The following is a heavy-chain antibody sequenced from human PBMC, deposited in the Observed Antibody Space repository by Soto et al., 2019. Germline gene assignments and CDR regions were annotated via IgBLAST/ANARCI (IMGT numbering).Heavy chain of an antibody. V-gene: IGHV3-13*01. D-gene: IGHD5-18*01. J-gene: IGHJ2*01. CDR3: ARGMRYSCGYRPHWYFDL. Sequence: EVQLVESGAGLVQPGGSLRLSCAAPGFTFSSYDMPWVRQATGKGLEWVSAIGTAGDTKYTGSVKGRFTISRENAKKSLYLQMNRLRAGDTAVYDCARGMRYSCGYRPHWYFDLWCRGTLVTVSS. CDR1: GFTFSSYD. CDR2: IGTAGDT.